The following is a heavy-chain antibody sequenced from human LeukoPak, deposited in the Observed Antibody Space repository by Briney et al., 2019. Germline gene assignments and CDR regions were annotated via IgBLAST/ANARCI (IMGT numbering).Heavy chain of an antibody. D-gene: IGHD1-26*01. CDR2: IYTSGST. J-gene: IGHJ4*02. CDR3: TRGGGSFRLYYFDY. CDR1: GGSISSYY. V-gene: IGHV4-4*07. Sequence: SETLSLTCTVSGGSISSYYWSWIRQPAGKGLEWIGRIYTSGSTNYNPSLKSRVTMSVDTSKNQFSLKLSSVTAADTAVYYCTRGGGSFRLYYFDYWGQGTLVTVSS.